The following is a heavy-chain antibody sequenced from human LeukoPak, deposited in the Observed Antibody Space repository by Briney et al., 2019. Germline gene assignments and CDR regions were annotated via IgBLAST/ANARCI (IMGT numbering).Heavy chain of an antibody. J-gene: IGHJ4*02. CDR1: GFTFSSYA. V-gene: IGHV3-30*04. D-gene: IGHD3-16*01. CDR2: ISYDGSNK. Sequence: QSGGSLRLSCSASGFTFSSYAIHWVRQAPGKGLEWVAVISYDGSNKYYADSVKGRFTISRDNSKNTLYLQMNSLRAEDTAVYYCARGLSAMGYFDYWGQGTLVTVSS. CDR3: ARGLSAMGYFDY.